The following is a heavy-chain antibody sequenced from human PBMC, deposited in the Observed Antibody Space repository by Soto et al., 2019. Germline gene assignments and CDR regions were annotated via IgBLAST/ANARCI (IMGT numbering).Heavy chain of an antibody. J-gene: IGHJ4*03. CDR1: GFTFSSYW. CDR2: IKQDGSVK. V-gene: IGHV3-7*01. D-gene: IGHD2-21*01. Sequence: EVQLVESGGGLVQHGGSLRLSCAASGFTFSSYWMSWVRQAPGKGLEWVANIKQDGSVKYYVDSVKGRFTISRDNAKNSLFQQGNSLRAEDTGVYYCVGANADSDSACGHRNLGIVSS. CDR3: VGANADSDSA.